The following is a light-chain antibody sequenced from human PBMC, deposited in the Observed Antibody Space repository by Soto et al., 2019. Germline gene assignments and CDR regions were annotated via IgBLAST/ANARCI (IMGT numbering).Light chain of an antibody. CDR1: SSDVGAYDF. CDR3: SSHTTRNTRV. J-gene: IGLJ1*01. CDR2: EVR. V-gene: IGLV2-14*03. Sequence: QSVLTQPASVSGSPGQSMTISCTGTSSDVGAYDFVSWYQQHPDKAPKLMIYEVRGRPSGVSNRFSGSKSFNTATLTISGLQAEDEADYYCSSHTTRNTRVFGTGTKLTVL.